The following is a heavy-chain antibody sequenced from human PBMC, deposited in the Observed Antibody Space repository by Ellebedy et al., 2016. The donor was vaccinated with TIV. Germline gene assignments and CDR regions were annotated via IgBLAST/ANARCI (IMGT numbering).Heavy chain of an antibody. CDR1: GFTFSNAW. Sequence: GGSLRLSXAASGFTFSNAWMSWVRQAPGKGLEWVGRIKSKTDGGTTDYAAPVKGRFTISRDDSKNTLYLQMNSLKTEDTAVYYCTTDPIVGATPNDYWGRGTLVTVSS. V-gene: IGHV3-15*01. CDR2: IKSKTDGGTT. J-gene: IGHJ4*02. CDR3: TTDPIVGATPNDY. D-gene: IGHD1-26*01.